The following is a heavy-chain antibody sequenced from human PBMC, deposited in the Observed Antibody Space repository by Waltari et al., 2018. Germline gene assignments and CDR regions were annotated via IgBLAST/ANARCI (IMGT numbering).Heavy chain of an antibody. J-gene: IGHJ4*02. D-gene: IGHD6-19*01. CDR1: EFTFSSYA. CDR2: ISGSGGNT. Sequence: EVQLLESGGGLVQPGGSLRLSCAASEFTFSSYAMNWVRQAPGKGREWVSTISGSGGNTYYADSGKGRFTISRDNSKNTLYLQMNSLRAEDTAVYYCAKDPAGTYYFEYWGQGTLVTVSS. CDR3: AKDPAGTYYFEY. V-gene: IGHV3-23*01.